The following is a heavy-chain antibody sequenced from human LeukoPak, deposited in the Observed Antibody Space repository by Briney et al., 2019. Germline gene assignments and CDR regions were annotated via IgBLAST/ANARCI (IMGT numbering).Heavy chain of an antibody. J-gene: IGHJ5*02. Sequence: SETLSLTCSVSDDSITMYYWTWIRQPPGKGLEWIGYIYYSGSTNYNPSLKSRVTISVDTSKNQFSLKLSSVTAADTAVYYCARETMVRFDPWGQGTLVTVSS. CDR1: DDSITMYY. V-gene: IGHV4-59*01. CDR2: IYYSGST. CDR3: ARETMVRFDP. D-gene: IGHD3-10*01.